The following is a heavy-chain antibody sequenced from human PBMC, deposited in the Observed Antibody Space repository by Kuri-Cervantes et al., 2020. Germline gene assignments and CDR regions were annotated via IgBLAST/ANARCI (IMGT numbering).Heavy chain of an antibody. V-gene: IGHV4-30-2*01. CDR2: LYHSGST. Sequence: LRLSCAVSVASISSGGYSWSWIRPPPGKGLEWIGYLYHSGSTNNNPSPKSRVTISVARTKNQFSLKLSPVTAADTAGYYCARYCSGGSCYDGHWFDPWGQGTLVTVSS. CDR1: VASISSGGYS. CDR3: ARYCSGGSCYDGHWFDP. J-gene: IGHJ5*02. D-gene: IGHD2-15*01.